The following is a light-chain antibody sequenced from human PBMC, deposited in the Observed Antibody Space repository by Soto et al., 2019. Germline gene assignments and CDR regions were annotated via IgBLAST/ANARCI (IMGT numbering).Light chain of an antibody. CDR1: SSDVGGYDY. J-gene: IGLJ1*01. CDR2: DVT. Sequence: QSALTQPASVSGAPGQSITISCTGTSSDVGGYDYVSWYQQHPGKAPKLMMYDVTNRPSGVSNRFSGSKSGNTASLTISGLQAEDEADYYCISYASINTYVFGTGTKLTVL. V-gene: IGLV2-14*01. CDR3: ISYASINTYV.